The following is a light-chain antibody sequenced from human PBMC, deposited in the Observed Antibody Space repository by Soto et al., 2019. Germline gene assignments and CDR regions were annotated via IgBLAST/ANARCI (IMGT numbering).Light chain of an antibody. Sequence: QSALTQPRSVSGSPGQSVTISCTGTSSDVGGYNYVSWYQQYPGKAPKLMIYEVNKRPSGVPDRFSGSKSGNTASLTISGLQAEDEADYYCCSYAGSYTLGVFGGGTKLTV. CDR2: EVN. J-gene: IGLJ3*02. V-gene: IGLV2-11*01. CDR3: CSYAGSYTLGV. CDR1: SSDVGGYNY.